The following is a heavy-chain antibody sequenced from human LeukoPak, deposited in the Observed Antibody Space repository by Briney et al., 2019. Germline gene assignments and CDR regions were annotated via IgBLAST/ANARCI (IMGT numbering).Heavy chain of an antibody. CDR1: GGSISGCY. CDR3: ARHYYDRSDSYSFDY. J-gene: IGHJ4*02. Sequence: PSETLSLTCTVSGGSISGCYWSWIRQPPGKGLEWIGYIFSSGSTNYNPSLKSRVTISEDTSVNQFSLKLSSVTAADAAVYYCARHYYDRSDSYSFDYWGQGTLVTVSS. V-gene: IGHV4-59*08. CDR2: IFSSGST. D-gene: IGHD3-22*01.